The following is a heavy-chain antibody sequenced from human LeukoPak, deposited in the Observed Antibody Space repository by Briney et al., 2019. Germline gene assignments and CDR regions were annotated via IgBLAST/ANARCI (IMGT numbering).Heavy chain of an antibody. D-gene: IGHD5-18*01. Sequence: ASVKVSCKASGYTFTSYGISWVRQAPGQGLEWMGWISAYSGNTNYAQKLQGRVTMTTDTSTSTAYMELRSLRSDDTAVYYCARLPPEGGYSYADYYYGMDVWGQGTTVTVSS. CDR1: GYTFTSYG. CDR3: ARLPPEGGYSYADYYYGMDV. V-gene: IGHV1-18*01. J-gene: IGHJ6*02. CDR2: ISAYSGNT.